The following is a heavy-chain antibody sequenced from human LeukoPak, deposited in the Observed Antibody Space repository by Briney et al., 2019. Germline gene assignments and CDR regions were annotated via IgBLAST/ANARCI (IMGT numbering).Heavy chain of an antibody. CDR3: AKVCLNMVNDAFDI. Sequence: AGSLCLSCAASGFFFSSYGMHWVRQPPEKGLEWVALIRYDGSRKYYADPMKGRFTISKDNSNNMSYLQMTSPRADHQAMSYCAKVCLNMVNDAFDIWGEGRKVSVSS. CDR2: IRYDGSRK. V-gene: IGHV3-30*02. D-gene: IGHD2/OR15-2a*01. J-gene: IGHJ3*02. CDR1: GFFFSSYG.